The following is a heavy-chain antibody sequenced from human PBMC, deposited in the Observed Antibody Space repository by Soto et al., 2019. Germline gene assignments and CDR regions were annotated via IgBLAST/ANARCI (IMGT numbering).Heavy chain of an antibody. CDR2: ISYDGSNK. D-gene: IGHD6-19*01. CDR3: AKEHMSVAVSTEHYFDY. CDR1: GFTFSSDC. J-gene: IGHJ4*02. V-gene: IGHV3-30*18. Sequence: QVQLVESGGGVVQPARSLRLSCAASGFTFSSDCIHWVRQAPGKGLAWVAVISYDGSNKYYADSVKGRFTSSRDNTKNKLDVNLNSLRAEDTAVYYCAKEHMSVAVSTEHYFDYWCQGTLVTV.